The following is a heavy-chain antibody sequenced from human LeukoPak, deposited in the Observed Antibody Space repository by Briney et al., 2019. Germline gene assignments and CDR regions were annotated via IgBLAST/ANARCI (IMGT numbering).Heavy chain of an antibody. CDR3: ASGQYYDFWSGYYVD. Sequence: SETLSLTCAVYGGSFSGHYWSWIRQPPGKGLEWIGEINHSGSTNYNPSLESRVTISVDTSKNHFSLKLSSVTAADTAVYYCASGQYYDFWSGYYVDWGQGPLVTVSA. J-gene: IGHJ4*02. CDR2: INHSGST. V-gene: IGHV4-34*01. D-gene: IGHD3-3*01. CDR1: GGSFSGHY.